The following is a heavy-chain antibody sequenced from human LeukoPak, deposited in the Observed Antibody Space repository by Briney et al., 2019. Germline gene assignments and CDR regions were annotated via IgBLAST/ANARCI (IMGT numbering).Heavy chain of an antibody. CDR3: AREKDIVAPLIDY. V-gene: IGHV4-34*01. CDR1: GGSFSGYY. J-gene: IGHJ4*02. Sequence: SETLSLTCAVYGGSFSGYYWSWIRQPPGKGLEWIGEINHSGSTNYNPSLKSRVTISVDTSKNQFSLKLSSVTAADTAVYYCAREKDIVAPLIDYWGQGTLVTVS. D-gene: IGHD5-12*01. CDR2: INHSGST.